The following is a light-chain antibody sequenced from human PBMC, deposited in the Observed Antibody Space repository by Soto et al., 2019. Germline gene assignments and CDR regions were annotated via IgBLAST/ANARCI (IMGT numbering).Light chain of an antibody. Sequence: QSVLTQPASVSGSPGQSITISCTGTSSDVGGYDYVSWYQQYAGKAPKLTIYNVRNWPSGVSNRFSGSKSGNTASLTISGLQPEDEADYFCSSYTNSGTVLFGGGTKVTVL. V-gene: IGLV2-14*01. CDR1: SSDVGGYDY. J-gene: IGLJ2*01. CDR3: SSYTNSGTVL. CDR2: NVR.